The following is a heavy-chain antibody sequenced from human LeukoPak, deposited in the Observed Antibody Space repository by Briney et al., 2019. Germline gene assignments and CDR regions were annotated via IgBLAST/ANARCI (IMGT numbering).Heavy chain of an antibody. J-gene: IGHJ4*02. V-gene: IGHV1-3*01. CDR1: GYTFTSYA. CDR2: INAGNGNT. D-gene: IGHD2-2*01. Sequence: ASVKVSCKASGYTFTSYAMHWVRQAPGQRLEWMGWINAGNGNTKYSQKFQGRVTMTRDTSTSTVYMELSSLRSEDTAVYYCARDRADCSSTSCLYYFDYWGQGTLVTVSS. CDR3: ARDRADCSSTSCLYYFDY.